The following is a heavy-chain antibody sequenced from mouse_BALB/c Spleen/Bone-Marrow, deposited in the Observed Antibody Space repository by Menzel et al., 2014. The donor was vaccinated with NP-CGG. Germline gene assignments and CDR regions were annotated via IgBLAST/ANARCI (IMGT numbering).Heavy chain of an antibody. CDR2: IDPANGNT. CDR3: ARGEYYAMDY. Sequence: EVQLQQSGAELVKPGASVKLSCTASGFNIKDTYMHWVKQRPEQGLEWIGRIDPANGNTKYDPKFQGKATITADTSSNTAYLQLSRVTSEDTAVYDSARGEYYAMDYWGQGTTVTVSS. CDR1: GFNIKDTY. V-gene: IGHV14-3*02. J-gene: IGHJ4*01.